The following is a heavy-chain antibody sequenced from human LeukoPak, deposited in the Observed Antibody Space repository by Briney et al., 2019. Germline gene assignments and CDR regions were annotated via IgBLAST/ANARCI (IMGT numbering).Heavy chain of an antibody. J-gene: IGHJ4*02. D-gene: IGHD2/OR15-2a*01. CDR3: ARQFSTDWYHFPTSLDY. Sequence: PSETLSLTCAVYGGYLSGQYWGSIRQPPGKGLEWIGEINHSGSTNYNPSLKSRVTISVDTSKNQFSLKLSSVTASSTALCYSARQFSTDWYHFPTSLDYWGQGTLVTVSS. CDR2: INHSGST. V-gene: IGHV4-34*01. CDR1: GGYLSGQY.